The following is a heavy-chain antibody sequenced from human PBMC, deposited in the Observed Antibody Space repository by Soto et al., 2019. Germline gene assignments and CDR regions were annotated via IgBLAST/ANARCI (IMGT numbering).Heavy chain of an antibody. J-gene: IGHJ6*02. CDR2: IIPIFGTA. D-gene: IGHD2-21*02. Sequence: SVKVSCKASGGTFSSYAISWVRQAPGQVLEWMGGIIPIFGTANYAQKFQGRATITADESTSTAYMELSSLRSEDTAVYYCARGEQHIVVVTANYYYGMDVWGQGTTVTVSS. CDR1: GGTFSSYA. V-gene: IGHV1-69*13. CDR3: ARGEQHIVVVTANYYYGMDV.